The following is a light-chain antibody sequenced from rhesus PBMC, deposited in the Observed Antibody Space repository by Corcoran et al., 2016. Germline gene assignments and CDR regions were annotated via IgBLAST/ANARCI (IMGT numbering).Light chain of an antibody. CDR1: QSISSW. J-gene: IGKJ1*01. CDR2: KAS. CDR3: LHYSSSPPT. V-gene: IGKV1-22*01. Sequence: DIQMTQSPSSLSASIGDTVTITCRASQSISSWLDWYQQKPGKAPKLLIYKASSLQSGVPSRFSGSGAGTDVTLTISSLQPEDFATYYCLHYSSSPPTFGQGTKVEIK.